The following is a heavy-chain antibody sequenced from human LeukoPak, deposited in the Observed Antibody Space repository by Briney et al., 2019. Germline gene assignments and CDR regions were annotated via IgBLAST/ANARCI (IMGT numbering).Heavy chain of an antibody. V-gene: IGHV1-18*01. Sequence: ASVKVSCKASGYTFTSYGISWVRQAPGQGLEWMGWISANNGNRNYALKLQDRVSMTTDTSTSTAYMELRSLRSDDTAVYYCARQGYGGHSRGAADYWGQGTLVAVSS. CDR3: ARQGYGGHSRGAADY. D-gene: IGHD4-23*01. CDR1: GYTFTSYG. J-gene: IGHJ4*02. CDR2: ISANNGNR.